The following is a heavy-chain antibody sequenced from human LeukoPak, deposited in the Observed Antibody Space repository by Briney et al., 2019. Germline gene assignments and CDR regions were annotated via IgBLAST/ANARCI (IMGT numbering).Heavy chain of an antibody. CDR1: GFTFSDYY. CDR3: ARLGGRGWYLDY. CDR2: ISSSGNTI. D-gene: IGHD6-19*01. Sequence: GGSLRLSCAASGFTFSDYYMSWIRQARGKGLEWVSYISSSGNTIYYADSLKGRFTISRDNAKNSLDLQVNSLRAEDTAVYYCARLGGRGWYLDYWGQGTLVTVSS. J-gene: IGHJ4*02. V-gene: IGHV3-11*04.